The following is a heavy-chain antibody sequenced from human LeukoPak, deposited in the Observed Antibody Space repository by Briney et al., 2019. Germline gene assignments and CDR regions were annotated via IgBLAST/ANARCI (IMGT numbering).Heavy chain of an antibody. V-gene: IGHV1-2*02. J-gene: IGHJ3*02. Sequence: ASVKVSCKASGYTFTGYDMHWVRQAPGQGLEWMGCINANSGGTNYAQKLQGRVTMTRDTSISTAYMELSRLRSDDTAVHYCARGYCSSTSCNDAFDIWGQGTMVIVSS. D-gene: IGHD2-2*01. CDR2: INANSGGT. CDR3: ARGYCSSTSCNDAFDI. CDR1: GYTFTGYD.